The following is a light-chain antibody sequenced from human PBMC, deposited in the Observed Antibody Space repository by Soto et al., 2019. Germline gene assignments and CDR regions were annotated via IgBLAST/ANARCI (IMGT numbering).Light chain of an antibody. Sequence: DIQMTQSPSSLSASVGDRVTTTFLASQSISSYLNWYQQKPGKAPKLLIYAASSLQSGVPSRFSGSGSGTDFTLTISSLQPDDFATYYCQHYNSYSEAFGQGTKVDIK. CDR2: AAS. J-gene: IGKJ1*01. CDR1: QSISSY. CDR3: QHYNSYSEA. V-gene: IGKV1-39*01.